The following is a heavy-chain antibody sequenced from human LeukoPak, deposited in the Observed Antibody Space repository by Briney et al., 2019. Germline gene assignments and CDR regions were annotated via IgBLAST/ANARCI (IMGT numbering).Heavy chain of an antibody. V-gene: IGHV3-30*03. Sequence: GGSLRLSCSASGFTFSRYGMHWVRQAPGKGLEWVAVISYDGSNKYYADSVKGRFTISRDNSKNTLYLQMNSLRAEDTAVYYCARTYYGDYSSWFDPWGQGTLVTVSS. CDR3: ARTYYGDYSSWFDP. CDR1: GFTFSRYG. CDR2: ISYDGSNK. D-gene: IGHD4-17*01. J-gene: IGHJ5*02.